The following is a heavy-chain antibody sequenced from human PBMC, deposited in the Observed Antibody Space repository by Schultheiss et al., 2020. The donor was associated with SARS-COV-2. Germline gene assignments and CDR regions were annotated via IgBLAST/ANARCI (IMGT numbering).Heavy chain of an antibody. J-gene: IGHJ6*02. V-gene: IGHV4-38-2*01. D-gene: IGHD1-14*01. CDR2: IYHSGPT. Sequence: SETLSLTCAVSGYSISSGYYWGWIRQPPGKGLEWIGSIYHSGPTYYNPSLKSRVTISVDKSKNQFSLKLSSVTAADTAVYYCARVYQPLPYYYYGMDVWGQGTTVTVSS. CDR1: GYSISSGYY. CDR3: ARVYQPLPYYYYGMDV.